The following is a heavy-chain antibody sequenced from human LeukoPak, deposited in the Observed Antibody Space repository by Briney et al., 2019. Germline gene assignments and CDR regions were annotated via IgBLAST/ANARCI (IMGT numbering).Heavy chain of an antibody. V-gene: IGHV3-23*01. D-gene: IGHD6-13*01. Sequence: GGSLRLSCAASGFTFSSYAMSWVRQVPGKGLEWVSAISGSGGSTYYADSVKGRFTISRDNSKNTLYLQMNSLRAEDTAVYYCAKDGAAAGNLDYWGQGTLVTVSS. CDR1: GFTFSSYA. CDR2: ISGSGGST. J-gene: IGHJ4*02. CDR3: AKDGAAAGNLDY.